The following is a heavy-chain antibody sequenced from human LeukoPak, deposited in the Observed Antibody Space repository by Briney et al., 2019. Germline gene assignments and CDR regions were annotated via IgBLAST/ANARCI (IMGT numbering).Heavy chain of an antibody. J-gene: IGHJ4*02. V-gene: IGHV4-34*01. D-gene: IGHD3-22*01. CDR3: ARRDYYDSIDY. Sequence: SETLSLTCAVYGGSFSGYYWSWIRQPPGKGLEWIASIYYSGRTYYNPSLKSRVTISVDTSKNQFSLKLSSVTAADTAVYYCARRDYYDSIDYWGQGTLVTVSS. CDR1: GGSFSGYY. CDR2: IYYSGRT.